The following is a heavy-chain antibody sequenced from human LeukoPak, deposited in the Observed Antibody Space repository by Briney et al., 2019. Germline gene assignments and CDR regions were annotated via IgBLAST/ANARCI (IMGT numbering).Heavy chain of an antibody. D-gene: IGHD6-13*01. J-gene: IGHJ4*02. Sequence: ETLSLTCTVSGGSISSYYWSWVRQAPGKGLEWVSAISGSGGITYYADSVKGRFTISRDNSKNTLYLQMNSLRAEDTAVYYCAKDLVIAAVGTVGYWGQGTLVTVSA. V-gene: IGHV3-23*01. CDR3: AKDLVIAAVGTVGY. CDR1: GGSISSYY. CDR2: ISGSGGIT.